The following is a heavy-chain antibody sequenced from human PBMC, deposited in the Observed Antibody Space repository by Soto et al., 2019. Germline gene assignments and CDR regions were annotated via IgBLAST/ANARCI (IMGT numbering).Heavy chain of an antibody. CDR3: ARQSDDYDFWSRRPNLKYESGVVWFDP. D-gene: IGHD3-3*01. CDR1: GYSFTSYW. CDR2: IYPGDSDT. J-gene: IGHJ5*02. V-gene: IGHV5-51*01. Sequence: GESLKISCKGSGYSFTSYWIGWVRQMPGKGLEWMGIIYPGDSDTRYSPSFQGQVTISADKSISTAYLQWSSLKASDTAMYYCARQSDDYDFWSRRPNLKYESGVVWFDPWGQGTLVTVSS.